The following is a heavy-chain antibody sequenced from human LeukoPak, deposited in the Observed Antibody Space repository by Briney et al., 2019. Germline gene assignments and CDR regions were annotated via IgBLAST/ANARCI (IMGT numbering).Heavy chain of an antibody. CDR3: AGRVGATIWTGMEF. Sequence: KTSETLSLTCTVSGDSISSGTFYWGWVRQPPGKGLGWIGSIRYNGNTYYNPSLTSHVTISLDTSKNEFSLNLSAVTAADTAVYYRAGRVGATIWTGMEFWGQGILVTVSS. V-gene: IGHV4-39*01. CDR2: IRYNGNT. CDR1: GDSISSGTFY. D-gene: IGHD1-26*01. J-gene: IGHJ4*02.